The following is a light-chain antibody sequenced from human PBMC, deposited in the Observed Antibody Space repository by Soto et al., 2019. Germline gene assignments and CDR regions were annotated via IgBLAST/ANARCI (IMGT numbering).Light chain of an antibody. CDR2: AAS. J-gene: IGKJ5*01. CDR3: QQSHSTPIT. V-gene: IGKV1-39*01. Sequence: DIQMTQSPSSLSASVGDRVTITCRASQSITTHFNWYQQQQGRAPNLLIYAASGLQSGVPSRFSGSGSGADFTLTISSLQPEDFATYYCQQSHSTPITFGQGTRLEIK. CDR1: QSITTH.